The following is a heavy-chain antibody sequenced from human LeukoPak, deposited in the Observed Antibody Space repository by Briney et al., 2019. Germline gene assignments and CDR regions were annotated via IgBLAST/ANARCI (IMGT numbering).Heavy chain of an antibody. J-gene: IGHJ3*02. CDR1: GYSFTKSY. D-gene: IGHD5-24*01. CDR2: INPGGDNT. CDR3: ARIRDGYNDAYDM. Sequence: ASVKVSCKASGYSFTKSYIHWVRQAPGQRLEWMGLINPGGDNTNYAQNFQGRVTMTSDTSARTVYMGLSSLRSEDTAIYYCARIRDGYNDAYDMWGQGTVVTVPS. V-gene: IGHV1-46*01.